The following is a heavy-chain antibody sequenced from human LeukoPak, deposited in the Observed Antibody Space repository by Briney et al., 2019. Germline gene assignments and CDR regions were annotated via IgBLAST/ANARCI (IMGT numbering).Heavy chain of an antibody. CDR3: AKDHGDYEGFDY. CDR1: GFTFRSYA. J-gene: IGHJ4*02. V-gene: IGHV3-30*18. Sequence: SGGSLRLSCTASGFTFRSYAMTWVRQAPGKGLEWVAVISYDGSNKYYADSVKGRFTISRDNSKNTLYLQMNSLRAEDTAVYYCAKDHGDYEGFDYWGQGTLVTVSS. D-gene: IGHD4-17*01. CDR2: ISYDGSNK.